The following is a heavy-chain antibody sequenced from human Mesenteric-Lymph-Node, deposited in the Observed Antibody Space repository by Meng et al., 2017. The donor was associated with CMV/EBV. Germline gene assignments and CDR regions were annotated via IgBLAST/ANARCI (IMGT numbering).Heavy chain of an antibody. V-gene: IGHV4-39*07. Sequence: SETLSLTCAVYGGSISSSSYYWGWIRQPPGKGLEWIGSIYYSGSTYYNPSLKSRVTISVDTSKNHFSLKLTSVTAADTAVYYCARDLYAGYFDYWGQGTLVTVSS. CDR2: IYYSGST. CDR3: ARDLYAGYFDY. J-gene: IGHJ4*02. CDR1: GGSISSSSYY. D-gene: IGHD3-16*01.